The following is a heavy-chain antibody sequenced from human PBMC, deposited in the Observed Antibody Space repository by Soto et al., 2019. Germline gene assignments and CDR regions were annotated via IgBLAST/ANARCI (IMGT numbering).Heavy chain of an antibody. CDR1: GFTFSSYA. D-gene: IGHD6-19*01. CDR2: ISGSGGST. V-gene: IGHV3-23*01. J-gene: IGHJ4*02. Sequence: GGFLRLSCAASGFTFSSYAMSWVRQAPGKGLEWVSAISGSGGSTYYADSVKGRFTISRDNSKNTLYLQMNSLRAEDTAVYYCAKDLTIAVAGAENANYFDYWGQGTLVTVSS. CDR3: AKDLTIAVAGAENANYFDY.